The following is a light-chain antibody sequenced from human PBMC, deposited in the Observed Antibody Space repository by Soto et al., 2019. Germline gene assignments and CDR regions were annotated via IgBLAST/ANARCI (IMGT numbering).Light chain of an antibody. Sequence: TVLTQSPGTLSLSPGETATLSCRASQRVSGSSIGTSLAWYQQKPGQAPRLPIFAASSRATAIPDKFSGSGSGTDFTLTISRLEPEDSAVYFIHEYIHSPFTVGPGTKVDIK. CDR2: AAS. V-gene: IGKV3-20*01. CDR3: HEYIHSPFT. CDR1: QRVSGSSIGTS. J-gene: IGKJ3*01.